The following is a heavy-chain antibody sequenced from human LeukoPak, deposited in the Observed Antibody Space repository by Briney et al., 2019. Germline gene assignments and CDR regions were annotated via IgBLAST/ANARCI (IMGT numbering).Heavy chain of an antibody. D-gene: IGHD3-3*01. J-gene: IGHJ6*02. Sequence: GRSLRLSCAASGFTFDDYAMHWVWQAPGKGLEWVSGISWNSGSIGYADSVKGRFTISRDNAKNSLYLQMNSLRAEDTALYYCAKDKDFDYYYGMDVWGQGTTVTVSS. CDR1: GFTFDDYA. CDR3: AKDKDFDYYYGMDV. CDR2: ISWNSGSI. V-gene: IGHV3-9*01.